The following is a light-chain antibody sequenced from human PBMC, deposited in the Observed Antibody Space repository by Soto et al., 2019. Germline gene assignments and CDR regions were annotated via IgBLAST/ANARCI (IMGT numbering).Light chain of an antibody. V-gene: IGLV2-11*01. Sequence: QSALTQPRSVSGSPGQSVTISCTGTSSDVGGYNFVSWYQHHPGKAPKVMIYDVNKRPSGVPDRFSGSKSGNTASLTISGLQAEDEADYYCCSYAGTYSLVVFGEGTKVTVL. J-gene: IGLJ2*01. CDR3: CSYAGTYSLVV. CDR1: SSDVGGYNF. CDR2: DVN.